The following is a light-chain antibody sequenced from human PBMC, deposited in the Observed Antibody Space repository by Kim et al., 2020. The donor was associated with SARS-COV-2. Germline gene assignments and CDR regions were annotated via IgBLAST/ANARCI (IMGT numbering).Light chain of an antibody. CDR2: GAS. V-gene: IGKV3-20*01. Sequence: SSPGERATLSCRASQSVSSSYLDWCQQKPGQAPRLLIHGASSRATGIPDRFSGSGSGTDFSLTISRLEPEDFAVYYCQQYGSSPRTFGQGTKLEI. J-gene: IGKJ2*01. CDR1: QSVSSSY. CDR3: QQYGSSPRT.